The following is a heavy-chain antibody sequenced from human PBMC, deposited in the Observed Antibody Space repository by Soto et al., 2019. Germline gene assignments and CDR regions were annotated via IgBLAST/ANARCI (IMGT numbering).Heavy chain of an antibody. CDR3: ARSMRNKYYYGSGSSSNYYYYYMDV. Sequence: PSETLSLTCTVSGGSISSYYWSWIRQPPGKGLEWIGYIYYSGSTNYNPSLKSRVTISVDTSKNQFSLKLSSVTAADTAVYYCARSMRNKYYYGSGSSSNYYYYYMDVWGKGTTVTVSS. D-gene: IGHD3-10*01. J-gene: IGHJ6*03. CDR1: GGSISSYY. V-gene: IGHV4-59*01. CDR2: IYYSGST.